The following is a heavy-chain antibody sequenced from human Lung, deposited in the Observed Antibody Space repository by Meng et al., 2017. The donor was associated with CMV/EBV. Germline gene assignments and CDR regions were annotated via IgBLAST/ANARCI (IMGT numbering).Heavy chain of an antibody. V-gene: IGHV3-48*03. CDR3: ARVGAGGAFDI. J-gene: IGHJ3*02. Sequence: SXKISCEASGFIFSNYDMNWVRQAPGKGLEWVSYISGSGRNAIYYADSVRGRSTISRHSAKNSLYLQLNSLRAEDTAVYYCARVGAGGAFDIWGQGTLVTVSS. CDR1: GFIFSNYD. CDR2: ISGSGRNAI. D-gene: IGHD3-16*01.